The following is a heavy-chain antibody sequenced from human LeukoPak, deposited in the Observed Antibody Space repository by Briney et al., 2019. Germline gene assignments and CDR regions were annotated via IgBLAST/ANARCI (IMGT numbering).Heavy chain of an antibody. Sequence: SETLSLTCAVYGGSFSGYYWSWIRQPPGKGLEWIGEINHSGSTNYNPSLKSRVTISVDTSKNQFSLKLSSVTAADTAVYYCARVYYASGSHKPAGVWGQGTTVTVSS. CDR2: INHSGST. D-gene: IGHD3-10*01. CDR1: GGSFSGYY. J-gene: IGHJ6*02. CDR3: ARVYYASGSHKPAGV. V-gene: IGHV4-34*01.